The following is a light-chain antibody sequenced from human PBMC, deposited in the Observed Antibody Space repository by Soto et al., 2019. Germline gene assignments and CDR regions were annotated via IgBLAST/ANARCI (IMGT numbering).Light chain of an antibody. CDR1: TSDVGGYDV. Sequence: QSALTQPASVSGSPGQSITISCSGTTSDVGGYDVVSWYQQHPGKAPKLMIFEVNQRPSGVSDRFSGSKSGNTASLTISGLQAGDEADYYCAAWDDGLNGWLFGGGNKLTVL. J-gene: IGLJ3*02. CDR3: AAWDDGLNGWL. V-gene: IGLV2-23*02. CDR2: EVN.